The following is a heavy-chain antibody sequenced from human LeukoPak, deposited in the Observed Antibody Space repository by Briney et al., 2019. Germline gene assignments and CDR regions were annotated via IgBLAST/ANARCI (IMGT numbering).Heavy chain of an antibody. CDR2: IYYRGRT. V-gene: IGHV4-39*01. CDR3: ARQKILDDNYDSSGYYVDQ. J-gene: IGHJ4*02. D-gene: IGHD3-22*01. CDR1: NASIISSSYY. Sequence: PSETLSLTCSVSNASIISSSYYWGWIRQPPGKGLEWIGSIYYRGRTYYNPSLKIRVTISADTSKNQFSLNLNSVTASDTAVYYCARQKILDDNYDSSGYYVDQWGQGGLVTVSS.